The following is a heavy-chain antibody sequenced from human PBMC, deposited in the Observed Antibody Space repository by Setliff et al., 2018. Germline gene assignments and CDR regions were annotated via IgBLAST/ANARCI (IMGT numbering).Heavy chain of an antibody. CDR3: ARDVFPYHYEGAFDI. Sequence: GASVKVSCKASGYTFTSSGISWVRQAPGQGLEWMGWISAYSGNTNYADSVKGRFTISRDNAKNSLYLQMNSLRSEDTAVYYCARDVFPYHYEGAFDIWGQGTMVTVSS. V-gene: IGHV1-18*01. CDR2: ISAYSGNT. J-gene: IGHJ3*02. D-gene: IGHD3-22*01. CDR1: GYTFTSSG.